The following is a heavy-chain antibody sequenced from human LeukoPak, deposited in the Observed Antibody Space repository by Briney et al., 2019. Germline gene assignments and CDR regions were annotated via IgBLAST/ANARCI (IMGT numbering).Heavy chain of an antibody. V-gene: IGHV3-74*01. D-gene: IGHD3-10*01. Sequence: GGSLRLSCAASGFTFSGYWMHWVRQAPGKGLVWVSRIHKDGSSTSYADSVKGRFTISRGNAKNTLYLQMNSLRAEDTAVYYCAREAYGSGNYYSDYWGQGTLVTVSS. J-gene: IGHJ4*02. CDR3: AREAYGSGNYYSDY. CDR2: IHKDGSST. CDR1: GFTFSGYW.